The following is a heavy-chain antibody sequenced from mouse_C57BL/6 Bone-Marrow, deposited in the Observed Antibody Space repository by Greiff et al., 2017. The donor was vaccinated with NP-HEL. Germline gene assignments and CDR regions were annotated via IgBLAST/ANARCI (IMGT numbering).Heavy chain of an antibody. J-gene: IGHJ1*03. V-gene: IGHV1-7*01. CDR3: GNAYYSDCYFDV. D-gene: IGHD2-12*01. CDR2: INPRSGST. Sequence: QVQLQESGAELVKPGASVKLSCKASGYTFTSYWMHWVKQRPGQGLEWIGYINPRSGSTKYNQKFKDKATLTADTSSSTAYMQLSSLTYEDSAVYYSGNAYYSDCYFDVWGKGTTLTVSS. CDR1: GYTFTSYW.